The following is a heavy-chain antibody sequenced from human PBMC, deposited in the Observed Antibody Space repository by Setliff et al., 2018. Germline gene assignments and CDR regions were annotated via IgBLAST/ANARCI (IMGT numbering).Heavy chain of an antibody. V-gene: IGHV3-74*01. Sequence: LKISCAASGFTFHTYWMHWVRQAPGKGLVWFSHINSDGSGTSYADSVKGRFTISRDNAKNTLYLQMNSLRAEDTAVFYCVAVRWNYPTVWGQGTLVTVSS. CDR2: INSDGSGT. D-gene: IGHD1-7*01. CDR1: GFTFHTYW. J-gene: IGHJ4*02. CDR3: VAVRWNYPTV.